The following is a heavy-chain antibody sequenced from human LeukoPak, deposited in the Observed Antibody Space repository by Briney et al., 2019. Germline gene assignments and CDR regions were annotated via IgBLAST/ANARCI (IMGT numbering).Heavy chain of an antibody. CDR3: ASTTSYYYYYMDV. CDR2: IIPIFGTA. V-gene: IGHV1-69*13. CDR1: GGTFSSYA. Sequence: SVKVSCKASGGTFSSYAISWVRQAPGQGLEWMGGIIPIFGTANYAQKFQGRVTITAYESTSTAYMELSSLRSEDTAVYYCASTTSYYYYYMDVWGKGTTVTASS. J-gene: IGHJ6*03. D-gene: IGHD1-26*01.